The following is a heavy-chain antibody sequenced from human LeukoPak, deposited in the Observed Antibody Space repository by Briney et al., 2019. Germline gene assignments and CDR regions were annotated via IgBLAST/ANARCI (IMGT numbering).Heavy chain of an antibody. CDR3: ARRATQLSGFDY. D-gene: IGHD1-26*01. CDR2: IYYSGST. CDR1: GGSISSSSYY. Sequence: PSETLSLTCTVSGGSISSSSYYWGWIRQPPGKGLEWIGSIYYSGSTYYNPSLKSRVTISVDTSKNQFSLKLSSVTAADTAVYYCARRATQLSGFDYWGQGTPVTVSS. V-gene: IGHV4-39*01. J-gene: IGHJ4*02.